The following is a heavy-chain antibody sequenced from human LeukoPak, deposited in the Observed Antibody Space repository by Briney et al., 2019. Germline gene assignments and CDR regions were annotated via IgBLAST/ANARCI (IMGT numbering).Heavy chain of an antibody. Sequence: GGSLRLSCAASGFTFSSYAMNWVRQAPGKGLEWVSAVRGSDAGTSYADSVKGRFTISRDNSKNTLYLQMNSLRAEDTAVYYCARALDSSAPSFDYWGQGTLVTVSS. CDR2: VRGSDAGT. V-gene: IGHV3-23*01. CDR3: ARALDSSAPSFDY. CDR1: GFTFSSYA. D-gene: IGHD3-22*01. J-gene: IGHJ4*02.